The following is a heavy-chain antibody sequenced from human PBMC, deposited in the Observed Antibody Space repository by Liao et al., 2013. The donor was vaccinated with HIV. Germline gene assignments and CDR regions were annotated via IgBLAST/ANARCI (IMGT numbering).Heavy chain of an antibody. D-gene: IGHD1-26*01. CDR3: TRGPLGRLDY. J-gene: IGHJ4*02. CDR2: IYTIGGT. Sequence: QVQLQESGPGLVKPSQTLSLTCTVSGDSISSGYYYWSWIRQPAGKGLEWIGHIYTIGGTNYNPSLNGRVTISLDPSLNRFSLKLSPVTAADTAVYYCTRGPLGRLDYWGQGSWSPSPQ. CDR1: GDSISSGYYY. V-gene: IGHV4-61*02.